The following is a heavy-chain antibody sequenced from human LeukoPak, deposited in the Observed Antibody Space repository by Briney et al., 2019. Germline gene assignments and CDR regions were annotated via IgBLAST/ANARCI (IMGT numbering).Heavy chain of an antibody. CDR2: IIPIFGTA. V-gene: IGHV1-69*06. CDR3: ARPVAGTGYFDY. J-gene: IGHJ4*02. D-gene: IGHD6-19*01. Sequence: SVKVSCKASGGTFSSYAINWVRQAPGQGLEWMGGIIPIFGTANYAQKFQGRVTITADKSTSTAYMELSSLRSEDTAVYYCARPVAGTGYFDYWGQGTLVTVSS. CDR1: GGTFSSYA.